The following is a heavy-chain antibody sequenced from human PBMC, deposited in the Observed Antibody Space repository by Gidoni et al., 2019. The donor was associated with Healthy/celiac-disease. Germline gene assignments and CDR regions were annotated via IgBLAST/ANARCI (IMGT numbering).Heavy chain of an antibody. D-gene: IGHD3-3*01. J-gene: IGHJ6*02. CDR1: GFTFSSYW. Sequence: EVQLVESGGGLVQPGGSLRLYCAASGFTFSSYWMSWVRQAPGKGVGWVAKLKQDGSEKYYVDSVKGRFTISRDNAKNSLYLQMNSLRAEDTAVYYCARVASNLTIFGVVIRYYYYGMDVWGQGTTVTVSS. V-gene: IGHV3-7*01. CDR3: ARVASNLTIFGVVIRYYYYGMDV. CDR2: LKQDGSEK.